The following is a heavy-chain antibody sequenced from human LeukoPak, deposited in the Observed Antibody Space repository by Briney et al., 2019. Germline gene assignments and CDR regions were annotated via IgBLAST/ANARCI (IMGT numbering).Heavy chain of an antibody. Sequence: GESLKIPCKGSGYSFTSYWIGWVRQMPGKGLEWMGIIYPGDSDTRYSPSFQGQVTISADKSISTAYLQWSSLKASDTAMYYCARTRTDYGDRPDYWGQGTLVTVSS. D-gene: IGHD4-17*01. CDR2: IYPGDSDT. CDR1: GYSFTSYW. J-gene: IGHJ4*02. V-gene: IGHV5-51*01. CDR3: ARTRTDYGDRPDY.